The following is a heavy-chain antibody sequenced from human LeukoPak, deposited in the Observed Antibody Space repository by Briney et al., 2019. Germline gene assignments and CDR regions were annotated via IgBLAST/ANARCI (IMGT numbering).Heavy chain of an antibody. J-gene: IGHJ4*02. CDR3: ARHVWLQPFDY. CDR1: GGSMNSYY. D-gene: IGHD3-9*01. V-gene: IGHV4-59*08. Sequence: SETLSLTCSVSGGSMNSYYWSWIRQSPGKGLEWIGYIYYGGSTNYNPSLKSRVTISVDTSKNQFPLKLSSVTAADTAVYYCARHVWLQPFDYWGQGTLVTVSS. CDR2: IYYGGST.